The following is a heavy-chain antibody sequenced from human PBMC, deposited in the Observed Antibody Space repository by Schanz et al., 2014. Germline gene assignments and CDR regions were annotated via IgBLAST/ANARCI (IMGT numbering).Heavy chain of an antibody. Sequence: VQLVASGGGLVQPGGSLRLSCAASGFSFSDYYMSWIRQAPGKGLEWISYITYNGGTIYYADSVKGRFTISRDNAKNSLFLQMNSLRAEDTAVYYCARAGYDADNWFDPWGQGTLVTVSS. CDR1: GFSFSDYY. CDR2: ITYNGGTI. CDR3: ARAGYDADNWFDP. J-gene: IGHJ5*02. D-gene: IGHD2-2*01. V-gene: IGHV3-11*04.